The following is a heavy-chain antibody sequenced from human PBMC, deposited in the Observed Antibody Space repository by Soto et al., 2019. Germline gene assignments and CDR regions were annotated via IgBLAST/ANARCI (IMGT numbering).Heavy chain of an antibody. Sequence: PSETLSLTCSVSGASIYNGGYFWSWIRQSPGKGLEWIGHIHNSGSTYYNPSLKSRVTISVDRSKNQFSLKLSSVTAADTAVYYCARRWGTTFDYWGQGTLVTVSS. D-gene: IGHD3-16*01. V-gene: IGHV4-30-2*06. CDR2: IHNSGST. CDR3: ARRWGTTFDY. J-gene: IGHJ4*02. CDR1: GASIYNGGYF.